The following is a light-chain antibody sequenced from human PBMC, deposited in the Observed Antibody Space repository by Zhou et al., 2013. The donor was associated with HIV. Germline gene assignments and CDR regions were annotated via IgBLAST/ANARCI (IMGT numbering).Light chain of an antibody. Sequence: QSALTQPPSASGSPGQSVTISCTGTSSDVGGYNYVSWYQQHPGKAPKLILYEVSKRPSGVSSRFSGSKSGNTASLTISGLQTEDEADYYCSSYSVRNALGLFGGGTKLTVL. V-gene: IGLV2-8*01. CDR2: EVS. CDR3: SSYSVRNALGL. CDR1: SSDVGGYNY. J-gene: IGLJ2*01.